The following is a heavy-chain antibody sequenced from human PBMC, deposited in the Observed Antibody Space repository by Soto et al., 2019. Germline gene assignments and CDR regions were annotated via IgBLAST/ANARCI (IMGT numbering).Heavy chain of an antibody. CDR1: GDSFNDYY. J-gene: IGHJ6*03. V-gene: IGHV1-2*04. D-gene: IGHD5-12*01. CDR2: INPNGGVT. Sequence: QVQLVQSGAEVRKPGASVTVSCRSSGDSFNDYYIHWVRQAPGQGFEWMGWINPNGGVTKYAQKFQGWVSITRDTSIRTVYMQLSRLRSDDTAVYYWARESGGATATLDYYYFYMDVWGTGTTVTVSS. CDR3: ARESGGATATLDYYYFYMDV.